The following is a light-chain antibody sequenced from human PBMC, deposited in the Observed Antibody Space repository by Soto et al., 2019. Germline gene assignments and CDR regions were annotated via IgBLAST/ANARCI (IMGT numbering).Light chain of an antibody. J-gene: IGKJ2*01. Sequence: DIVMTQSTESLAVSLGERATINCKSSQSVLSNSIAWYQQKPGQPPKLLIYWASTRESGVPDRFSGSGSGKDFTFTISNLQAEELGVYYRQQSSCAPRTFGQGTKLEIK. CDR1: QSVLSNS. CDR2: WAS. V-gene: IGKV4-1*01. CDR3: QQSSCAPRT.